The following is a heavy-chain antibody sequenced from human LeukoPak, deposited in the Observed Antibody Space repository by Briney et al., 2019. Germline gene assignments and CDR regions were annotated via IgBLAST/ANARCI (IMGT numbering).Heavy chain of an antibody. CDR3: AKDSSGWYDNSFDY. Sequence: PGGSLRLSCAASGFTFSDYYMSWIRQAAGKGLEWVSYISSSGRNIYYSDSVKGRFTISRDNAKNSLYLQMNSLRAEDTAVYYCAKDSSGWYDNSFDYWGQGTLVTVSS. V-gene: IGHV3-11*01. J-gene: IGHJ4*02. CDR1: GFTFSDYY. CDR2: ISSSGRNI. D-gene: IGHD6-19*01.